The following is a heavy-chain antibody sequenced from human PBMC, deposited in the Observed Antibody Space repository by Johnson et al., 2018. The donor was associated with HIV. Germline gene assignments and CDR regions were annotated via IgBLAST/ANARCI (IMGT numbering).Heavy chain of an antibody. Sequence: QMQLVESGGGVVQPGRSLRLSCAASGFTFSSYGMHWVRQAPGKGLEWVAVISYDGSNKYYADSVKGRFTISRDNSKNTLYLQMNSLRAEDTAVDYCARVTMIVVVMQAFDIWGQGTMVTVSS. V-gene: IGHV3-30*03. CDR3: ARVTMIVVVMQAFDI. D-gene: IGHD3-22*01. CDR1: GFTFSSYG. CDR2: ISYDGSNK. J-gene: IGHJ3*02.